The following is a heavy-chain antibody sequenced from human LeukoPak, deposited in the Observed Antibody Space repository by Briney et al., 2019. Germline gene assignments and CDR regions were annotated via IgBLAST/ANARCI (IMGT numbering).Heavy chain of an antibody. J-gene: IGHJ4*02. D-gene: IGHD3-10*01. Sequence: GGSLRLSCVASGFTFSSYALNWVRQTPGKGLEWVSVIYSDGRTFYADSVKARFTISRDNSKNTLHLQMNSLRAEDTAVYYCARASLYGSGSYYSDYWGQGTLVTVSS. V-gene: IGHV3-66*01. CDR1: GFTFSSYA. CDR2: IYSDGRT. CDR3: ARASLYGSGSYYSDY.